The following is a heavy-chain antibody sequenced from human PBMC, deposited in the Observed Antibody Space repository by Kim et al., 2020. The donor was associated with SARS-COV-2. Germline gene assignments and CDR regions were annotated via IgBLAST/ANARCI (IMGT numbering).Heavy chain of an antibody. D-gene: IGHD2-15*01. J-gene: IGHJ4*02. Sequence: SETLSLTCTVSGGSVSSGSYYWSWIRQPPGQGLEWIGYIYYSGSNNYNPSLKSRVTISVDTSKNQFSLKLSSVTAADTAVYYCARVVVGATTSRGPTFDYWGQGTLVTVSS. CDR3: ARVVVGATTSRGPTFDY. CDR1: GGSVSSGSYY. V-gene: IGHV4-61*01. CDR2: IYYSGSN.